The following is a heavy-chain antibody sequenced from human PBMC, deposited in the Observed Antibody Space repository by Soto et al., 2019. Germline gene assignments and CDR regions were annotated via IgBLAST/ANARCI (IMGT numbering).Heavy chain of an antibody. D-gene: IGHD3-10*01. CDR1: GYSFTSYW. V-gene: IGHV5-51*01. Sequence: GESLKISCKGSGYSFTSYWIGWVRQMPGKGLEWMGIIYPGDSGTRYSPSFQGQVTISADKSISTAYLQWSSLKASDTAMYYCARHVIRPGVISPRYYYYGMDVWGQGTTVTASS. CDR3: ARHVIRPGVISPRYYYYGMDV. CDR2: IYPGDSGT. J-gene: IGHJ6*02.